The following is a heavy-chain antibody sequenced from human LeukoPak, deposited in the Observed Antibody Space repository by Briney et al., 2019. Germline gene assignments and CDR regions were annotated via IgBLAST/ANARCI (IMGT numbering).Heavy chain of an antibody. CDR3: VKDAAWGYYASGSHPGE. Sequence: GGSLRLSCAASGFTFSSYWMSWVRQAPGKGLEWVANIKQDGSEKYYVDSVKGRFTISRDNAKNSLYLQMNSLRAEDTAVYYCVKDAAWGYYASGSHPGEWGQGTLVTVSS. D-gene: IGHD3-10*01. CDR1: GFTFSSYW. CDR2: IKQDGSEK. V-gene: IGHV3-7*01. J-gene: IGHJ4*02.